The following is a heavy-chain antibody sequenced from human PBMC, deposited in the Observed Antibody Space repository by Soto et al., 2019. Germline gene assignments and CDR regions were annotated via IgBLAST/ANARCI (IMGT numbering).Heavy chain of an antibody. D-gene: IGHD5-12*01. CDR2: ISSSSSYI. Sequence: VGSLRLSCAASGFTFSSYSMNWVRQAPGKGLEWVSSISSSSSYIYYADSVKGRFTISRDNAKNSLYLQMNSLRAEDTAVYYCATIKAAEYSGYDWPISYWGQGTLVTVSS. V-gene: IGHV3-21*01. J-gene: IGHJ4*02. CDR1: GFTFSSYS. CDR3: ATIKAAEYSGYDWPISY.